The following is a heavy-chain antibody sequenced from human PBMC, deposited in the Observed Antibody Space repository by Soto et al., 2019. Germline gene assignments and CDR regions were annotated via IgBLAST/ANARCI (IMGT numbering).Heavy chain of an antibody. CDR3: AIHSARKGASIAARLFDYYYYMDV. J-gene: IGHJ6*03. D-gene: IGHD6-6*01. Sequence: PSETLSLTCTVSGGSISSYYWSWIRQPPGKGLEWIGYIYYSGSTNYNPSLKSRVTISVDTSKNQFSLKLSSVTAADTAVYYCAIHSARKGASIAARLFDYYYYMDVWGKGTTVTVSS. CDR1: GGSISSYY. V-gene: IGHV4-59*01. CDR2: IYYSGST.